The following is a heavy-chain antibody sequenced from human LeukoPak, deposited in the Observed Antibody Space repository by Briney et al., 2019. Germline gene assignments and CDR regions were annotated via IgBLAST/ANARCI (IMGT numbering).Heavy chain of an antibody. Sequence: PGGSLRLSCAASGLAFSSYAMSWVRQAPGKGLEWVSTISVAGNTFYADSVKGRFPISRDNSRNTVYLQMTSLRADDTAVYYCADYGVSGVRNNFYWGQGTLVTVSS. J-gene: IGHJ4*02. CDR3: ADYGVSGVRNNFY. CDR2: ISVAGNT. V-gene: IGHV3-23*01. CDR1: GLAFSSYA. D-gene: IGHD3-3*01.